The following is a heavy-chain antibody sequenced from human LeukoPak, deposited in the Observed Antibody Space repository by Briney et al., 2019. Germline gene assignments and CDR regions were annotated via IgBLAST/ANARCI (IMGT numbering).Heavy chain of an antibody. CDR3: ARQESPLLPFDY. CDR2: INHSGST. Sequence: PSETLSLTCAVYGGSFSGHYWTWIRQPPGKGLEWIGEINHSGSTNYNPSLKSRVTVSVDTSKNQFSLKLSSVTAADTAVYYCARQESPLLPFDYWGQGTLVTVSS. J-gene: IGHJ4*02. D-gene: IGHD2-15*01. V-gene: IGHV4-34*01. CDR1: GGSFSGHY.